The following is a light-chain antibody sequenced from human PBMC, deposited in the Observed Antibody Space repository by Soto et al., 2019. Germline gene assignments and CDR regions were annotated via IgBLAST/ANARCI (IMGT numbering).Light chain of an antibody. CDR1: QTISGAY. CDR3: QQYGRSPTWT. CDR2: SSS. Sequence: EIVLTQSPGTLFLSPWVRARHSYKASQTISGAYLAWYQQKPGQAPRLLIYSSSSRAAGVSDRCSGSGSGTDVSLTISRLEPEDFAMYYCQQYGRSPTWTFGQGTKVDIK. J-gene: IGKJ1*01. V-gene: IGKV3-20*01.